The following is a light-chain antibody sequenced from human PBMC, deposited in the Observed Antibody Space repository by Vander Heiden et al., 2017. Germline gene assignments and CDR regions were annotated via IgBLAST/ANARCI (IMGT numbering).Light chain of an antibody. CDR1: QSVLYSSNNKNY. CDR2: WAS. V-gene: IGKV4-1*01. J-gene: IGKJ1*01. Sequence: DIVMTQSPDSLAVSLGERATINCKSSQSVLYSSNNKNYLAWYQQTPGQPPKLLIYWASTRESGVPDRFSGSGSGTDFTLTISSLQAEDVAVYYCQQYDTTPRTFGQGTKVEIK. CDR3: QQYDTTPRT.